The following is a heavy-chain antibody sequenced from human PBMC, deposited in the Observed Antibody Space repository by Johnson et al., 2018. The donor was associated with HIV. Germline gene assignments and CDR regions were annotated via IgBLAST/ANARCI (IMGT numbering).Heavy chain of an antibody. CDR3: AKDRGLERRERAFDI. J-gene: IGHJ3*02. V-gene: IGHV3-9*01. CDR2: ISWNSGSI. D-gene: IGHD1-1*01. CDR1: GFTFSSYG. Sequence: VQLVESGGGVVQPGRSLRLSCAASGFTFSSYGMHWVRQAPGKGLEWVSGISWNSGSIGYADSVKGRFTISRDNAKNSLYLQMNSLRAEDTALYYCAKDRGLERRERAFDIWGQGTMVTVSS.